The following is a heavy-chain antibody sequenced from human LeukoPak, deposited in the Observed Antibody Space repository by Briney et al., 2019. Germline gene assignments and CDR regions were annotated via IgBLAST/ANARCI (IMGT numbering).Heavy chain of an antibody. Sequence: PSETLSLTCTVSGYSISSGYYWGWIRQPPGKGLEWIGSIYHSGSTYYNPSLKSRVTISVDTSKNQFSLKLSSVTAADTAVYYCARDLDGIWGQGTLVTVSS. CDR3: ARDLDGI. CDR1: GYSISSGYY. V-gene: IGHV4-38-2*02. J-gene: IGHJ4*02. CDR2: IYHSGST.